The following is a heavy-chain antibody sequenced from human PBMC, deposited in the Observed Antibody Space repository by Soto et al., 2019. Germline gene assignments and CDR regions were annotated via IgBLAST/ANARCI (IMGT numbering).Heavy chain of an antibody. CDR1: GYTFITYG. D-gene: IGHD1-1*01. CDR3: ARGENPLGSSNNYYRTPLDY. Sequence: ASVKVSCKASGYTFITYGISWVRQAPGQGLEWMGWISAYNGDTKYAQRLQGRVTMTTDTSTSTVYMELRSLRSDDTAVYHCARGENPLGSSNNYYRTPLDYWGQGTLVTVSS. V-gene: IGHV1-18*01. J-gene: IGHJ4*02. CDR2: ISAYNGDT.